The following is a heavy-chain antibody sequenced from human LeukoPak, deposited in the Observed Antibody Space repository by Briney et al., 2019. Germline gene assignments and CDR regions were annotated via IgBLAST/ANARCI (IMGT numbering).Heavy chain of an antibody. CDR2: INHSGST. V-gene: IGHV4-34*01. CDR1: GGSSSGYY. D-gene: IGHD3-22*01. Sequence: SETLSLTCAVYGGSSSGYYWSWIRQPPGKGLEWIGEINHSGSTNYNPSLKSRVTISVDTSKNQFSLKLSSVTAADTAVYYCLAGGRYYDSSGYGNSDYWGQGTLVTVSS. J-gene: IGHJ4*02. CDR3: LAGGRYYDSSGYGNSDY.